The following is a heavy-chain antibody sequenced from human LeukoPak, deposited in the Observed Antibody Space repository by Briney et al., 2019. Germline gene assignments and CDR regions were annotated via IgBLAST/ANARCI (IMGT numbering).Heavy chain of an antibody. D-gene: IGHD6-19*01. CDR3: ARTLASSDWYDYFYYGMDV. J-gene: IGHJ6*02. Sequence: ASVKVSCKASGYSFSTYVMHWVRQAPGQSLEWMGWINAVNGDTKNSQKFQGRITITNDPSATTAYMELRGLRSEDTAVYYCARTLASSDWYDYFYYGMDVWGQGTTVAVSS. CDR1: GYSFSTYV. V-gene: IGHV1-3*01. CDR2: INAVNGDT.